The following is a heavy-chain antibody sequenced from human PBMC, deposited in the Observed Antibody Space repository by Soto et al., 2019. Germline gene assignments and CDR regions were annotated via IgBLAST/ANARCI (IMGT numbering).Heavy chain of an antibody. J-gene: IGHJ4*02. Sequence: XETLSLTCAVYGGSFSGYYWSWIRQPPGKGLEWIGEINHSGSTNYNPSLKSRVTISVDTSKNQFSLKLSSVTAADTAVYYCARGRVFGVVIPKNYFDYWGQGTLVTVSS. CDR1: GGSFSGYY. CDR2: INHSGST. D-gene: IGHD3-3*01. V-gene: IGHV4-34*01. CDR3: ARGRVFGVVIPKNYFDY.